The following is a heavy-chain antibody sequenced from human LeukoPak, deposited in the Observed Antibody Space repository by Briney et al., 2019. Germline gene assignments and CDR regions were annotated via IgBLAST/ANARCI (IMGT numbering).Heavy chain of an antibody. V-gene: IGHV1-2*03. D-gene: IGHD6-13*01. CDR3: ARTEQLVRWWFDP. CDR1: GYTFTGYY. CDR2: ISPNSGGT. J-gene: IGHJ5*02. Sequence: AASVKVSCKASGYTFTGYYMHWVQQAPGQGLEWMGWISPNSGGTNYAQKFQGRVTMTRDTSISTAYMELSRLRSDDTAVYYCARTEQLVRWWFDPWGQGTLVTVSS.